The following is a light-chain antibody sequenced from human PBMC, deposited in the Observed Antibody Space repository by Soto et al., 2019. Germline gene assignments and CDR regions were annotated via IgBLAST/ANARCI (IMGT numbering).Light chain of an antibody. CDR3: KQYKEWPPFT. CDR2: GAS. J-gene: IGKJ5*01. Sequence: EIVMTQSPATLSVSPGDTATLSCSASQRVSNNVAGYQQKPGHAPRLLILGASTRATGIPARFSGSGSGTEFTLSISSLQSEDFAVYYCKQYKEWPPFTFGQGTRLEIK. CDR1: QRVSNN. V-gene: IGKV3-15*01.